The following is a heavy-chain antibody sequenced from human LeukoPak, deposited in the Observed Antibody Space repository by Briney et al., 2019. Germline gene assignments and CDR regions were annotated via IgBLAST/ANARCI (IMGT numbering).Heavy chain of an antibody. Sequence: GGSLRLSCTASGFTVNNNYMSWVRQAPGKGLQWVSFIFSDGTTSYADSVKGRFTISRDNSKNTLYLQMNSLRAEDTAVYYCVNSPGVATNFDYWGQGTLVTVSS. J-gene: IGHJ4*02. CDR3: VNSPGVATNFDY. CDR1: GFTVNNNY. CDR2: IFSDGTT. V-gene: IGHV3-53*01. D-gene: IGHD5-12*01.